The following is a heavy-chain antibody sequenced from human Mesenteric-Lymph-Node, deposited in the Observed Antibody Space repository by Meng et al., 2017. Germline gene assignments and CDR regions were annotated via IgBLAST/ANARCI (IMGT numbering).Heavy chain of an antibody. CDR2: IYHSGST. CDR1: GGSLSGYF. V-gene: IGHV4-59*12. D-gene: IGHD2-2*01. CDR3: ASGRKYCSSTSCYGQFDY. Sequence: GQLPGAGPASVKPARPLSLICTFSGGSLSGYFWTWIRQPAGKGLEWIGEIYHSGSTNYNPSLKSRVTISVDKSKNQFSRKLSSATAADTAVYYCASGRKYCSSTSCYGQFDYWGQGTLVTVSS. J-gene: IGHJ4*02.